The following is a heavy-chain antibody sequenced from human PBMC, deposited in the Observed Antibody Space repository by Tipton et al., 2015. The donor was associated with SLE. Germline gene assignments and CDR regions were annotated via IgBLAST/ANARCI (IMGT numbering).Heavy chain of an antibody. CDR3: ARVEKGSTSFHV. CDR2: ISSSSSYT. CDR1: GFTFSDYY. J-gene: IGHJ6*02. Sequence: GSLRLSCAASGFTFSDYYMSWIRQAPGKGLEWVSHISSSSSYTNYADSVKGRFTISRDNAKNSLYLQMNSLRAEDTAVYYCARVEKGSTSFHVWGQGTTVTVSS. V-gene: IGHV3-11*06. D-gene: IGHD2-2*01.